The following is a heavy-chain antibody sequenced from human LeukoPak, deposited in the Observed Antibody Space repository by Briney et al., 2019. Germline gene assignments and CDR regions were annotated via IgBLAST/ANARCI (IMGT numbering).Heavy chain of an antibody. D-gene: IGHD2-15*01. CDR2: LGQDGNEK. Sequence: GGSLRLPCPAPGLTFNTYWIGWVRRAPGKGREGGAKLGQDGNEKYYVDSVKGRFTISRDNAKNSLYLQMNSLRAEDTAVYFCARPLGYCSGGSCFPFDIWGQGTVVTVSS. CDR3: ARPLGYCSGGSCFPFDI. J-gene: IGHJ3*02. V-gene: IGHV3-7*01. CDR1: GLTFNTYW.